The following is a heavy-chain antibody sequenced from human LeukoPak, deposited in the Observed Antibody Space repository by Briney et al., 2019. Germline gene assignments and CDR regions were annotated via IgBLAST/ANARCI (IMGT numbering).Heavy chain of an antibody. CDR2: ILYSDIT. J-gene: IGHJ5*02. CDR3: AAMAVNWFDP. D-gene: IGHD5-18*01. CDR1: GGSLGSGSYY. Sequence: PSETLFLTCTVSGGSLGSGSYYWSWIRQSPGKGLEWIGYILYSDITNYNPSLKSRVTMSVDTSKNQFSLRLTSVTAADTAVYYCAAMAVNWFDPWGQGTLVIVSS. V-gene: IGHV4-61*01.